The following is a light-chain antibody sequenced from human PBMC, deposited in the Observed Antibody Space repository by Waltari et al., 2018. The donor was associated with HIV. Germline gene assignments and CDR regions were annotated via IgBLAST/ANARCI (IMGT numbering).Light chain of an antibody. CDR3: QQSYGGLT. CDR1: QTISIY. V-gene: IGKV1-39*01. CDR2: AAS. Sequence: DIQMTQSPSSLSASLGARVIITCRASQTISIYLNWYQPTPGSAPNLLIYAASSLYSGVPSRFSGSGSGTEFSLTIDSLQAEDFATYFCQQSYGGLTFGPGTRVDV. J-gene: IGKJ3*01.